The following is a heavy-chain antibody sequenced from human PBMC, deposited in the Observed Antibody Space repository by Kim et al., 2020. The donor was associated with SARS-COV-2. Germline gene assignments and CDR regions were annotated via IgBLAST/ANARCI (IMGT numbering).Heavy chain of an antibody. CDR2: ANSYGT. Sequence: ANSYGTAYAASVKGRFTISRDDSKNTAYLQMNSLKTEDTAVYYCTTGTDYWGQGTLVTVSS. V-gene: IGHV3-73*01. CDR3: TTGTDY. J-gene: IGHJ4*02.